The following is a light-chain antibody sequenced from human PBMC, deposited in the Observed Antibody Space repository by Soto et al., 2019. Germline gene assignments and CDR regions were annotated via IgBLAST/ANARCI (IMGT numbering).Light chain of an antibody. J-gene: IGLJ1*01. CDR2: DVT. Sequence: QSALTQPRSVSGSPGQSVTISCTGTSSDVGGYNYVSWYQQHPGKAPKLMIYDVTKRPSGVPDRFSGSKSGNTASLTISGLQAEDEADYYCYSYEGNYRHVFGTGTKLTVL. V-gene: IGLV2-11*01. CDR3: YSYEGNYRHV. CDR1: SSDVGGYNY.